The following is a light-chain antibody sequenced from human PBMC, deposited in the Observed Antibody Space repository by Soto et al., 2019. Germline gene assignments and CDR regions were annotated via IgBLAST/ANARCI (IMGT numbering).Light chain of an antibody. CDR1: SSDVGGYNY. J-gene: IGLJ2*01. V-gene: IGLV2-14*01. Sequence: QSALTQPASVSGSPGQSITISCTGTSSDVGGYNYVSWYQQHPGKAPKLMIYDVSNRPSGVSNRFSGSKSGNTASLTISGPQAEDEVDYYGSSYTSSSPLEVFGGGTKLTVL. CDR3: SSYTSSSPLEV. CDR2: DVS.